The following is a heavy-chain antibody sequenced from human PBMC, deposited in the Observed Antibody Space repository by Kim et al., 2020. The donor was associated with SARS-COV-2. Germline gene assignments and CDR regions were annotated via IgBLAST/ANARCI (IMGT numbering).Heavy chain of an antibody. CDR1: GFTFSYYA. J-gene: IGHJ4*02. V-gene: IGHV3-23*03. Sequence: GGSLRLSCVTSGFTFSYYAMNWVRQAPGKGLEWVSLINSDDSTYYADSVKGRFTISRDNSRNTVFLDMNSLRAEDTAVYYCAKKGIRYGDYVGYFDYWGQGTLVAVSS. D-gene: IGHD4-17*01. CDR3: AKKGIRYGDYVGYFDY. CDR2: INSDDST.